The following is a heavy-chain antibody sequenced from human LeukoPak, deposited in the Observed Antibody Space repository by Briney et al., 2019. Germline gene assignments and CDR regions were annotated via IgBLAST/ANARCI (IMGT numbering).Heavy chain of an antibody. CDR2: IYHSGYT. V-gene: IGHV4-59*01. CDR1: GASISSYY. J-gene: IGHJ2*01. D-gene: IGHD3-22*01. CDR3: ARRPAHYYDSSGYYVGEAGYFDL. Sequence: PSETLSLTCTVSGASISSYYWSWIRQPPGKGLEWIGCIYHSGYTNYNPSLKSRGTISLDTSKKQFSLKLTSVTAADTAVYYCARRPAHYYDSSGYYVGEAGYFDLWGRGTLVTVSS.